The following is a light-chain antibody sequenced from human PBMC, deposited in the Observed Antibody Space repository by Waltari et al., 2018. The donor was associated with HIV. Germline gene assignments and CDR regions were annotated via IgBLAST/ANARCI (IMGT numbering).Light chain of an antibody. J-gene: IGLJ2*01. CDR2: DTT. V-gene: IGLV7-46*01. CDR1: TGFVTSGQW. Sequence: QAVVTQEPSLTVSPGGTVPLPCGSTTGFVTSGQWPNWFRQKPGQAPRPLIYDTTNKPSWTPARFSGSLLGGKAVLTLSGAQPEDEADYYCSLSFGGAAVFGGGTHVTVL. CDR3: SLSFGGAAV.